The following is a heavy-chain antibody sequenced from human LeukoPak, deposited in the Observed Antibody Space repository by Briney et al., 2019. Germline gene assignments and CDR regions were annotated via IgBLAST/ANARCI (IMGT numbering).Heavy chain of an antibody. D-gene: IGHD2-15*01. Sequence: ASVKVSCKASGYTFTAYYMHWVRQAPGQGLEWMGWISPNSGGTNYAQKFQARVTMTRDTSISTAYMELSRLRSDDTAVYYCARSWRFCSGGGCYPIDYWGQGTLVTVSS. V-gene: IGHV1-2*02. CDR2: ISPNSGGT. CDR3: ARSWRFCSGGGCYPIDY. J-gene: IGHJ4*02. CDR1: GYTFTAYY.